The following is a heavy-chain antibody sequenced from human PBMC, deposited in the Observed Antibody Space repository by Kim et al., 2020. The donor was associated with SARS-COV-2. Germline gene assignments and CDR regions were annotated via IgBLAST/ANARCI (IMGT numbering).Heavy chain of an antibody. CDR1: GFTFSSYA. J-gene: IGHJ4*02. V-gene: IGHV3-23*01. CDR2: ISGSGGST. CDR3: AKEGWGLPSVC. Sequence: GGSLRLSCAASGFTFSSYAMSWVRQAPGNGLEWVSAISGSGGSTYYADSVKGRFTISRDNSKNTLYLQMNSLRAEDTAVYYGAKEGWGLPSVCWGQGTLVTVSS. D-gene: IGHD2-21*02.